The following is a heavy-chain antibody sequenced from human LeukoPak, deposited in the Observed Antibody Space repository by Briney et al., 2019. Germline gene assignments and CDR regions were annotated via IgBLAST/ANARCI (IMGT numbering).Heavy chain of an antibody. V-gene: IGHV1-18*01. D-gene: IGHD6-19*01. CDR2: ISAYNGNT. CDR3: ARESLSSSGWYEGGDY. J-gene: IGHJ4*02. Sequence: ASVKVSCKASGYTFTSYGISWVRQAPGQGLEWMGWISAYNGNTNYAQKLQGRVTMTTDTSTSTAYMELRSLRSDDTAVYYCARESLSSSGWYEGGDYWGQGTLVTVSS. CDR1: GYTFTSYG.